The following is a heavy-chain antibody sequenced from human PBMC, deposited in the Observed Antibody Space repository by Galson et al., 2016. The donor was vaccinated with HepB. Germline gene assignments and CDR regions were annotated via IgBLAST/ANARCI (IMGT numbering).Heavy chain of an antibody. V-gene: IGHV1-3*01. D-gene: IGHD3-3*01. CDR3: ARMGHYDFSGRFDP. CDR2: INAGNGNK. J-gene: IGHJ5*02. CDR1: GYTFTSYA. Sequence: SVKVSCKASGYTFTSYAMHWVRQAPGQRLEWMGWINAGNGNKKYSQKFQGRVSITRDTSASTAYMELNSLRSEDTAVYYCARMGHYDFSGRFDPWGQGTLVTVSS.